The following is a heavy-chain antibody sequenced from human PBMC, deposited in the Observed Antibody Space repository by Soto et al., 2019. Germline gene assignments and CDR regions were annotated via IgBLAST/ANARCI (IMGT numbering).Heavy chain of an antibody. V-gene: IGHV3-21*01. CDR2: ISSSSSYI. Sequence: EVQLVESGGGLVKPGGSLRLSCAASGFTFSSYSMNWVRQAPGKGLEWVSSISSSSSYIYYADSVKGRFTISRDNAKNSLYLQMNSLRAEDTAVYYCARDPYYYVSGTGFDYWGQGTLVTVSS. D-gene: IGHD3-10*01. J-gene: IGHJ4*02. CDR1: GFTFSSYS. CDR3: ARDPYYYVSGTGFDY.